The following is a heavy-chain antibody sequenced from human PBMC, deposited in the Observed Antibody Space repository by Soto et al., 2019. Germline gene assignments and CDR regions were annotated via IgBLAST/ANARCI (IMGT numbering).Heavy chain of an antibody. D-gene: IGHD6-6*01. CDR1: GYSFTSYW. V-gene: IGHV5-51*01. Sequence: GESLKISCKGSGYSFTSYWIGWVRQMPGKGLEWMGFIYPGDSDTRYSPSFQGQVTISADKSISTAYLQRSSLKASDTAMYYCASQGIAARDAFDIWGQGTMVTVSS. J-gene: IGHJ3*02. CDR2: IYPGDSDT. CDR3: ASQGIAARDAFDI.